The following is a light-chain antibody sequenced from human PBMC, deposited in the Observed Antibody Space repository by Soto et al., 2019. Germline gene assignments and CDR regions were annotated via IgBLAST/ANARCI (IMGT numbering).Light chain of an antibody. V-gene: IGKV3-20*01. Sequence: EIVLTQSPGTLSLSPGERATLSCRASQSVSSNFLAWYQQKPVQAPRLLIYAASNRAPGIPDRFEGSGSGTEFTLTITTLEPEDLAVYYWQQYGSSSRTFGQGTKVELK. CDR2: AAS. CDR3: QQYGSSSRT. J-gene: IGKJ1*01. CDR1: QSVSSNF.